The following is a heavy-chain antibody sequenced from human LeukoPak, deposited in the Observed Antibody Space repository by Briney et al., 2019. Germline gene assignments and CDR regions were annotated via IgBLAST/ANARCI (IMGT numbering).Heavy chain of an antibody. V-gene: IGHV1-69*13. D-gene: IGHD5-18*01. CDR1: GGTFSSYA. Sequence: ASVKVSCKASGGTFSSYAISWVRQAPGQGLEWMGGIIPIFGTANYAQKFQGRVTITADESTSTAYMELSSLRSEDTAVYYCAICRYSYGYLWSDYWGQGALVTVSS. J-gene: IGHJ4*02. CDR3: AICRYSYGYLWSDY. CDR2: IIPIFGTA.